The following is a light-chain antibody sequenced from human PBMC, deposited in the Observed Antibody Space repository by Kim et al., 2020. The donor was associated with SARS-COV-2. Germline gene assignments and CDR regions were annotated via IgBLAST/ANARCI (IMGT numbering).Light chain of an antibody. J-gene: IGLJ2*01. V-gene: IGLV3-21*04. CDR2: YDS. CDR3: QVWDSSDDHRVV. Sequence: PVKTARITCGGTSIGSKSVHWYQQKPGQAPVLVISYDSVRPAGIPERFSGSNSGNTATVTISRVEAGDEADYYCQVWDSSDDHRVVFGGGTQLTVL. CDR1: SIGSKS.